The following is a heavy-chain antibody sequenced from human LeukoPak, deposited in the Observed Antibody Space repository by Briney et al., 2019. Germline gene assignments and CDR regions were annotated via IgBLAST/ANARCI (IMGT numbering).Heavy chain of an antibody. CDR2: MNPNSGNT. D-gene: IGHD6-19*01. J-gene: IGHJ5*02. V-gene: IGHV1-8*01. CDR1: GYTFTSYD. Sequence: ASLKVSCKASGYTFTSYDINWVRQATGQGLEWMGWMNPNSGNTGYAQKFQGRVTMTRNTSISTAYMELSSLRSEDTAVYYCARTYSSGWYGRDWFDPWGQGTLVTVSS. CDR3: ARTYSSGWYGRDWFDP.